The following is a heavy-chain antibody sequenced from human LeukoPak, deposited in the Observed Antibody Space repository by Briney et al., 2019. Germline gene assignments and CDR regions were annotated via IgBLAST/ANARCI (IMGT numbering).Heavy chain of an antibody. Sequence: ASVKVSCKASGYTFTGYYMHWVRQAPGQGLEWMGWINPNSGGTNYAQKFQGRVTMTRDTSISTAYMELSGLRSDDTAVYYCAREYCSSTSCYNDYWGQGTLVTVSS. V-gene: IGHV1-2*02. CDR2: INPNSGGT. CDR1: GYTFTGYY. D-gene: IGHD2-2*02. J-gene: IGHJ4*02. CDR3: AREYCSSTSCYNDY.